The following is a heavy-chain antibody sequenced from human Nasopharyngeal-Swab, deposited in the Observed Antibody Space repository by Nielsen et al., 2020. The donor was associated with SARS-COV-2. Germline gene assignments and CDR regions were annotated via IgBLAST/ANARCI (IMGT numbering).Heavy chain of an antibody. CDR2: ISGSGDTT. J-gene: IGHJ4*02. CDR3: ARASGSSWDFDY. D-gene: IGHD6-13*01. Sequence: GESLKISCAASGFTFSSYAMSWVRQAPGKGLEWVSIISGSGDTTYYADSVKDRFTISRDNSKNTLFLQMNSLRAEDTAVYYCARASGSSWDFDYWGQGTLVTVSS. V-gene: IGHV3-23*01. CDR1: GFTFSSYA.